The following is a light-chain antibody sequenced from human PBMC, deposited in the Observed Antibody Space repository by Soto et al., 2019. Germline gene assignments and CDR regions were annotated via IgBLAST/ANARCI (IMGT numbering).Light chain of an antibody. Sequence: DIQMTQSPSTLSASVGDRVTITCRASQNINRRLAWYQQKPGKAPNLLIYAASTLQSGVPSRFTGSGSGTDFTLTITSLQPEDFATYYCLQVNSFPLSFGGGTKVDIK. V-gene: IGKV1-5*01. CDR2: AAS. J-gene: IGKJ4*01. CDR3: LQVNSFPLS. CDR1: QNINRR.